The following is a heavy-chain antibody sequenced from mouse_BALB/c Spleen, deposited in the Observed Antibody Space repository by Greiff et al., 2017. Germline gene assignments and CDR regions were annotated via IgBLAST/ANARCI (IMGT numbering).Heavy chain of an antibody. V-gene: IGHV5-4*02. CDR2: ISDGGSYT. CDR3: ARDLGYGNYPWFAY. J-gene: IGHJ3*01. D-gene: IGHD2-10*02. Sequence: EVQLVESGGGLVKPGGSLKLSCAASGFTFSDYYMYWVRQTPEKRLEWVATISDGGSYTYYPDSVKGRFTISRDNAKNNLYLQMSSLKSEDTAMYYCARDLGYGNYPWFAYWGQGNLVTVSA. CDR1: GFTFSDYY.